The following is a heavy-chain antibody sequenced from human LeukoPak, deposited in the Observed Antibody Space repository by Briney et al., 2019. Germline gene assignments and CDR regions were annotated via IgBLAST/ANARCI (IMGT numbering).Heavy chain of an antibody. V-gene: IGHV4-59*01. Sequence: SETLSLTCTVSGGSISTYSWNWIRQPPGKGLEWIGYIYYSEKTNYNPSLKSRVTISVDTSKNQFSLKLSSVTAADTAVYYCARKHSGSFDYWGQGTLVTVSS. CDR2: IYYSEKT. CDR1: GGSISTYS. CDR3: ARKHSGSFDY. J-gene: IGHJ4*02. D-gene: IGHD3-10*01.